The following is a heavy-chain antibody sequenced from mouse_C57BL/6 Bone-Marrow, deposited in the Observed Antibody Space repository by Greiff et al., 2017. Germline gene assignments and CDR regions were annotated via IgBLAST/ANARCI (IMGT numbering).Heavy chain of an antibody. CDR2: ISYSGST. D-gene: IGHD1-1*01. Sequence: EVKLMESGPGLAKPSQTLSLTCSVTGYSITSDYWNWIRQFPGTKLEYMGYISYSGSTYHTPPINSRISITRDTSKHQYYLQLNSVTTEDTATYYCARSDWDYGSSLDDRGQGTTLTVSS. CDR3: ARSDWDYGSSLDD. CDR1: GYSITSDY. J-gene: IGHJ2*01. V-gene: IGHV3-8*01.